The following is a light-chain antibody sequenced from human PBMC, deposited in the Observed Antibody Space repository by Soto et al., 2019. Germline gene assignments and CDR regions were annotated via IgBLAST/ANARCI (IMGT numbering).Light chain of an antibody. J-gene: IGKJ5*01. CDR2: DTS. V-gene: IGKV3-11*01. CDR3: QQRSNWPPIT. CDR1: QSIAVY. Sequence: EIVLTQSPATLSLSPGERATLSCRASQSIAVYLAWYQKKPGQAPRLLIYDTSNRVTGVPARFSGSGSGTDFTLSISSLEPEDFAVYYCQQRSNWPPITFGQGTRLEIK.